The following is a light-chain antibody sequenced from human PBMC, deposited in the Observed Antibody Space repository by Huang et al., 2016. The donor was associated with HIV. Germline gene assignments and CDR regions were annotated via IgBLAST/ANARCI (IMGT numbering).Light chain of an antibody. Sequence: DIQMTQSPSTLSASVGDRVTITCRASQSISNWLAWYQQKPGKAPHLLIYDASNLESGVSSRFSGSGSGTEFALTISSLQPDYSATYYCQQYNSYPYTFGQGTKLEIK. CDR1: QSISNW. V-gene: IGKV1-5*01. J-gene: IGKJ2*01. CDR3: QQYNSYPYT. CDR2: DAS.